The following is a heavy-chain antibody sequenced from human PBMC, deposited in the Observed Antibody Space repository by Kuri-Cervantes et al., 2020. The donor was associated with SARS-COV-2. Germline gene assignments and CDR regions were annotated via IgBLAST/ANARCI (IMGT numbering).Heavy chain of an antibody. D-gene: IGHD6-6*01. Sequence: GESLKISCAASGFTFSSYAMSWVRQAPGKGLEWVSYISSSSSTIYYADSVKGRFTISRDNAKNSLYLQMNSLRAEDTAVYYCARVRMVGSSSVPYYFDYWGQGTLVTVSS. CDR2: ISSSSSTI. CDR3: ARVRMVGSSSVPYYFDY. V-gene: IGHV3-48*01. J-gene: IGHJ4*02. CDR1: GFTFSSYA.